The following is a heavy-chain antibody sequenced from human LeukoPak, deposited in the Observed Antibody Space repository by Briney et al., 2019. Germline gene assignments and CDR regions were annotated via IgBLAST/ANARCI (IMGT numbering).Heavy chain of an antibody. Sequence: SETLSLTCTVSGGSISSYYWSWIRQPPGKGLEWTGYIYYSGSTNYNPSLKSRVTISVDTSKNQFSLKLSSVTAADTAVYYCARVRTGWIQLRDYWFDPWGQGTLVTVSS. CDR3: ARVRTGWIQLRDYWFDP. V-gene: IGHV4-59*01. J-gene: IGHJ5*02. CDR1: GGSISSYY. D-gene: IGHD5-18*01. CDR2: IYYSGST.